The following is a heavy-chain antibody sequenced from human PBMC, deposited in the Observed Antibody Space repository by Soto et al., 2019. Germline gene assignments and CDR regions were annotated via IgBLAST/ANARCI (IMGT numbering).Heavy chain of an antibody. CDR2: ISTRSSTI. V-gene: IGHV3-11*01. Sequence: QVQLVESGGGLVEPGGSLRLSCAASGFRFSDYYMNWIRQAPGKGLEWVSYISTRSSTIYYADSVKGRFTISRDNAKNSLYLQMNRLRAEDTAVYYCARVGPHYYDNTAYYKKDGFDIWGQGTMLTVSS. CDR1: GFRFSDYY. D-gene: IGHD3-22*01. J-gene: IGHJ3*02. CDR3: ARVGPHYYDNTAYYKKDGFDI.